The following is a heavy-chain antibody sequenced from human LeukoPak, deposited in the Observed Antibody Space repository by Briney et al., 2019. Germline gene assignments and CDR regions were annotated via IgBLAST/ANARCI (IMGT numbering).Heavy chain of an antibody. V-gene: IGHV3-23*01. CDR2: ISGSGDDT. J-gene: IGHJ5*02. CDR1: GFTFSSHA. Sequence: SGGSLRLSCAASGFTFSSHAMSWVRQAPGKGLEWVSGISGSGDDTYYADSVKGRFTISRDNSKNTLFLRMNSLRAEDTALYYCAKAYISGSGKFDPWGQGTLVTVSS. D-gene: IGHD3-10*01. CDR3: AKAYISGSGKFDP.